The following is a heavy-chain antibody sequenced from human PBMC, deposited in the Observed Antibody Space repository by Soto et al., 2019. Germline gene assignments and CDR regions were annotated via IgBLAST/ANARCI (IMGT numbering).Heavy chain of an antibody. J-gene: IGHJ4*02. CDR3: ARHFVAVVIKGWGY. CDR2: IYYNGNA. CDR1: GGSINRSNYY. Sequence: SETLSLTCAVSGGSINRSNYYWDWIRQPPGKGLEWIGTIYYNGNAYYNPSLKIRVTMSVDTSKNQFSLKLISVTAADTAVYYCARHFVAVVIKGWGYWGQGNLVTVSS. D-gene: IGHD3-22*01. V-gene: IGHV4-39*01.